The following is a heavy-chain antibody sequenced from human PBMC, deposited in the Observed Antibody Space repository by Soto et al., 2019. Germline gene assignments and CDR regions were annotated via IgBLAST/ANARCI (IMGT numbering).Heavy chain of an antibody. CDR2: IIPLFRTP. J-gene: IGHJ6*02. D-gene: IGHD4-4*01. CDR3: ARDNDRLQLGGNYYYILDV. V-gene: IGHV1-69*12. Sequence: QVQLVQSGAEMKEPGSSVKVSCKTSGGTFSSSAISWLRQAPGQGLEWMGGIIPLFRTPDYAQKFQGRVTIAADESTSTAYMELSSLTSEDTAVYYCARDNDRLQLGGNYYYILDVWGQGPRITVSS. CDR1: GGTFSSSA.